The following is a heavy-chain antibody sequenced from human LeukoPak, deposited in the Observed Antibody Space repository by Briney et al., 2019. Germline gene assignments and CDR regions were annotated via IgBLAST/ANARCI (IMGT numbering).Heavy chain of an antibody. CDR2: ISGSGGST. D-gene: IGHD6-13*01. CDR3: AKGRGSSWYSIDY. J-gene: IGHJ4*02. V-gene: IGHV3-23*01. CDR1: AFTFSSYA. Sequence: GGSLRLSCAASAFTFSSYAMSWVRQAPGKGLEWVSAISGSGGSTYYADSVKGRFTISRDKSNTSLYLQMNSLRAEDTAVYYCAKGRGSSWYSIDYWGQGTLVTVSS.